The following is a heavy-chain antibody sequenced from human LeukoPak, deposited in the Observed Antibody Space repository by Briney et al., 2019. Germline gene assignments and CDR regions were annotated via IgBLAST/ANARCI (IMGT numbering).Heavy chain of an antibody. CDR1: GGSISSGGYY. CDR3: AKISTSTHGDY. CDR2: IYYSGRT. D-gene: IGHD3-3*02. V-gene: IGHV4-31*11. J-gene: IGHJ4*02. Sequence: SETLSLTCAVSGGSISSGGYYWTWIRQHPGKGLEWIGHIYYSGRTNYNPSLKSRVTISVDASKTQFSLNLRSVTAADTAVYYCAKISTSTHGDYWGQGTLVTVSS.